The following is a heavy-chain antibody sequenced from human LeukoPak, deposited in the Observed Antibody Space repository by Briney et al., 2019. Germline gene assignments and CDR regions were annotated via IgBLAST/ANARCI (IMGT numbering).Heavy chain of an antibody. CDR3: ARDRGGAYCGGDCSSTFDY. Sequence: ASVKVSCKASGYTFTGYYMHWVRQAPGQGLEWMGWINPNSGGTNYAQKFQGWVTMTRDTSISTAYMELSRLRSEDTAVYYCARDRGGAYCGGDCSSTFDYWGQGTLVTVSS. D-gene: IGHD2-21*02. CDR2: INPNSGGT. CDR1: GYTFTGYY. J-gene: IGHJ4*02. V-gene: IGHV1-2*04.